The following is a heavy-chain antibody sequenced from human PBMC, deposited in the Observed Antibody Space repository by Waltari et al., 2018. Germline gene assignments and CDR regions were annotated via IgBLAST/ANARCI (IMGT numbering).Heavy chain of an antibody. D-gene: IGHD3-22*01. CDR3: AGCRDSSGYLNCMDV. CDR1: GSTFSPHA. V-gene: IGHV1-69*01. Sequence: QVQLVQSGAEVTKVGSSVKVSCKASGSTFSPHALRGVRQAPGHGLEWMGGIIPIFGTPSYAQVFQGRVTITADESTSTVYMEMSMLRSDDTAIYYCAGCRDSSGYLNCMDVWGQGTTVTVSS. J-gene: IGHJ6*02. CDR2: IIPIFGTP.